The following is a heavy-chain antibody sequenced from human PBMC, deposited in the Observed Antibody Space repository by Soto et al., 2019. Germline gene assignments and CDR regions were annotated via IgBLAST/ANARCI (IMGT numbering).Heavy chain of an antibody. CDR2: IYYSGST. CDR3: ARASIAARPSYYYGMDV. V-gene: IGHV4-31*03. J-gene: IGHJ6*02. D-gene: IGHD6-6*01. Sequence: PSETLSLTCTVSGGSISSGGYYWSWIRQHPGKGLEWIGYIYYSGSTYYNPSLKSRVTISVDTSKNQFSLKLSSVTAADTAVYYCARASIAARPSYYYGMDVWGQGTTVTVSS. CDR1: GGSISSGGYY.